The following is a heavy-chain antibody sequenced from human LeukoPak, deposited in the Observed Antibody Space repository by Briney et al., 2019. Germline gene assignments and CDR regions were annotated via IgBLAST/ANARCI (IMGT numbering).Heavy chain of an antibody. CDR1: GGSTSSYY. CDR2: IYYSGST. Sequence: SETLSLTCAVSGGSTSSYYWSWIRQPPGKGLEWIGYIYYSGSTNYNPSLKSRVTISVDTSKNQFSLKLSSVTAADTAVYYCARGPFAEYFQHWGQGTLVTVSS. CDR3: ARGPFAEYFQH. J-gene: IGHJ1*01. V-gene: IGHV4-59*01.